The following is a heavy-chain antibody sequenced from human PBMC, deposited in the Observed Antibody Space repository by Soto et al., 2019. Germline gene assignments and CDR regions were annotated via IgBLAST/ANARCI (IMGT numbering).Heavy chain of an antibody. CDR2: INAGNGNT. Sequence: QVQLVQSGAEVKKPGASVKVSCKASGYTFTSYAMHWVRQAPGQRLEWMGWINAGNGNTKYSQKFQGRVTITRDTPASTAYMELSSLRSEDTAVYHCARGYSSGWYVRWFDPWGQGTLVTVSS. CDR1: GYTFTSYA. J-gene: IGHJ5*02. CDR3: ARGYSSGWYVRWFDP. V-gene: IGHV1-3*01. D-gene: IGHD6-19*01.